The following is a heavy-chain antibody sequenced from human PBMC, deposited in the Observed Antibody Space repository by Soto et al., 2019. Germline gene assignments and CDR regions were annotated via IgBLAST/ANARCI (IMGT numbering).Heavy chain of an antibody. CDR1: AGTFSSYA. J-gene: IGHJ4*02. D-gene: IGHD6-13*01. Sequence: SSVQVACKSSAGTFSSYAISWVRQAPGQGLEWMGGIIPIFGPANYAQKFQGRVTITADESTSTAYMELNSLRAEDTAVYFCARGSSGYISRWYYFDYWDRGSLVTVSA. CDR3: ARGSSGYISRWYYFDY. V-gene: IGHV1-69*13. CDR2: IIPIFGPA.